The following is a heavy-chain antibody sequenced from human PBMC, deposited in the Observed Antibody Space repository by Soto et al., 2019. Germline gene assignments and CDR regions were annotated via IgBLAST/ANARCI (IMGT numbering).Heavy chain of an antibody. V-gene: IGHV3-30-3*01. Sequence: QVQLVESGGGVVQPGRSLRLSCAASGFTFSSYAMHWVRQAPGKGLEWVAVISYDGSNKYYADSVKGRFTISIDNAKNTLYLKMNSLRAEDTAVYYCARGSPAIYGDYKASYYSGMDVWGQGTTVTVSS. J-gene: IGHJ6*02. CDR2: ISYDGSNK. D-gene: IGHD4-17*01. CDR1: GFTFSSYA. CDR3: ARGSPAIYGDYKASYYSGMDV.